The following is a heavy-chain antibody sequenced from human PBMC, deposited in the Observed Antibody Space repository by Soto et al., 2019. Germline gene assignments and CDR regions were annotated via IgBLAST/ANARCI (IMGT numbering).Heavy chain of an antibody. CDR2: IYYSGST. Sequence: QVQLQESGPGLVKPSQTLSLTCTVSGGSISSGDYYWSWIRQPPGKGLEWIGYIYYSGSTYYNPSLKSRVTMSVDTSKTQFSRKLSSVTAADTAVYYCARVSGGGGYGMDVWGQGTTVTVSS. CDR3: ARVSGGGGYGMDV. J-gene: IGHJ6*02. D-gene: IGHD2-15*01. V-gene: IGHV4-30-4*01. CDR1: GGSISSGDYY.